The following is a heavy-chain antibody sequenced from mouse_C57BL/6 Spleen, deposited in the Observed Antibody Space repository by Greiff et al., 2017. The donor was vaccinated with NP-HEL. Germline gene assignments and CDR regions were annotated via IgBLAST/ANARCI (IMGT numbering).Heavy chain of an antibody. Sequence: ESGPGLVKPSQSLSLTCSVTGYSITSGYYWNWIRQFPGNKLEWMGYISYDGSNNYNPSLKNRISITRDTSKNQFFLKLNSVTTEDTATYYCARGGTTVPGYWGQGTTLTVSS. CDR3: ARGGTTVPGY. V-gene: IGHV3-6*01. D-gene: IGHD1-1*01. J-gene: IGHJ2*01. CDR2: ISYDGSN. CDR1: GYSITSGYY.